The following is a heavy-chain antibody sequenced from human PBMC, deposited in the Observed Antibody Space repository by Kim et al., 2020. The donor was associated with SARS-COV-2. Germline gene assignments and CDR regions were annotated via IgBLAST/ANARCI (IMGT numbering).Heavy chain of an antibody. CDR3: AKPWKSPYDYVWGSYRNNDAFDI. CDR1: GFTFSSYA. V-gene: IGHV3-23*01. D-gene: IGHD3-16*02. Sequence: GGSLRLSCAASGFTFSSYAMSWVRQAPGKGLEWVSAISGSGGSTYYADSVKGRFTISRDNSKNTLYLQMNSLRAEDTAVYYCAKPWKSPYDYVWGSYRNNDAFDIWGQGTMVTVSS. CDR2: ISGSGGST. J-gene: IGHJ3*02.